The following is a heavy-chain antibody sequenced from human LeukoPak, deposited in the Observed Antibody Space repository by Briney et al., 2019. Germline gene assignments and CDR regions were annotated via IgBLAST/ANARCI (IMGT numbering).Heavy chain of an antibody. Sequence: PGGSLRLSCAASGFALSDYAINWVRQAPGKGLEWVSFIYSDNTHYSDSVKGRFTISRDNSKNTLYLQMNSLRAEDTAVYYCARRAGAYSHPYDYWGQGTLVTVSS. CDR3: ARRAGAYSHPYDY. CDR2: IYSDNT. D-gene: IGHD4/OR15-4a*01. CDR1: GFALSDYA. V-gene: IGHV3-53*01. J-gene: IGHJ4*02.